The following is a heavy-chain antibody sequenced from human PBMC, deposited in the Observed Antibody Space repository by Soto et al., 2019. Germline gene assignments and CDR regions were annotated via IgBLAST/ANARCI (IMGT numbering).Heavy chain of an antibody. Sequence: SVKVSCKASGFTFTSSAGQWVRQARGQRLEWIGWIVVGSGNTNYAQKFQERVTITRDMSTSTAYMELSSLRSEDTAVYYCAAGHRYDILTGYPGWFDPWGQGTLLTVSS. V-gene: IGHV1-58*01. D-gene: IGHD3-9*01. CDR2: IVVGSGNT. CDR3: AAGHRYDILTGYPGWFDP. J-gene: IGHJ5*02. CDR1: GFTFTSSA.